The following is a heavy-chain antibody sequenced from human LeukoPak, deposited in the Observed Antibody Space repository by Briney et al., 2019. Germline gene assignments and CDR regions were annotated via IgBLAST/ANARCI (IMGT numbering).Heavy chain of an antibody. CDR3: AKEIGQWIQLWSLFDY. D-gene: IGHD5-18*01. Sequence: GGSLRLSCAASGFTFSSYGMHWVRQAPGKGLEWVAVISYDGSNKYYADSVKGRFTISRDNSKNTLYLQMNSLRAEDTAVYYCAKEIGQWIQLWSLFDYWGQGTLVTVSS. J-gene: IGHJ4*02. CDR1: GFTFSSYG. V-gene: IGHV3-30*18. CDR2: ISYDGSNK.